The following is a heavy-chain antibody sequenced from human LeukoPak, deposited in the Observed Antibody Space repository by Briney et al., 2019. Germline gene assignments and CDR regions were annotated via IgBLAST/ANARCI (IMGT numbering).Heavy chain of an antibody. CDR2: INSDGNSR. Sequence: GGSLRLSCAASGFTLSSYWMHWVRQAPGKGLVWVSRINSDGNSRTYADSVKGRFTISRDNAKNTLYLQMDSLRAEDTAVYYCARDPAPSGWYDYWGQGTLVTVSS. CDR3: ARDPAPSGWYDY. V-gene: IGHV3-74*01. D-gene: IGHD6-19*01. J-gene: IGHJ4*02. CDR1: GFTLSSYW.